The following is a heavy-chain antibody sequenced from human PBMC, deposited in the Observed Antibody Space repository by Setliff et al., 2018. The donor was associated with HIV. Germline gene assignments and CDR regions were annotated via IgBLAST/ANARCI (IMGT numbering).Heavy chain of an antibody. CDR1: GFNFEDYA. D-gene: IGHD1-26*01. CDR3: VKDSNEWELLDFDV. CDR2: ISWNNDVL. J-gene: IGHJ3*01. Sequence: SLRLSCIASGFNFEDYAMHWVRQSGEGLEWVSGISWNNDVLGDAESVKGRFTISRDNTKNSLYLHMSSVRVEDTALYYCVKDSNEWELLDFDVWGQGALVTVSS. V-gene: IGHV3-9*01.